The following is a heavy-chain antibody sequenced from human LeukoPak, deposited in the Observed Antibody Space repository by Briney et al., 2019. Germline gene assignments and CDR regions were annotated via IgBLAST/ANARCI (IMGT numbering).Heavy chain of an antibody. V-gene: IGHV4-4*02. CDR2: VNLQGST. J-gene: IGHJ4*02. CDR1: GGSITSTNY. CDR3: AREGGPYRPPDY. Sequence: SGTLSLTCGVSGGSITSTNYWTWVRQPPGKGLEWIGEVNLQGSTNYNPSLMGRVAISVDMSGNHISLQLTSVTAADTAVYYCAREGGPYRPPDYSGQGTLVTVSS.